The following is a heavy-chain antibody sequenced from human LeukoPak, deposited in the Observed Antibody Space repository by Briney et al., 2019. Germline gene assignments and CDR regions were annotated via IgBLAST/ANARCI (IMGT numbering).Heavy chain of an antibody. CDR3: ARDYFDSSAYWQDF. CDR2: INPNSGGT. V-gene: IGHV1-2*04. CDR1: GYTFTGYY. D-gene: IGHD3-22*01. J-gene: IGHJ1*01. Sequence: ASVKVSCKASGYTFTGYYMHWVRQAPGQGLEWMGWINPNSGGTNYAQKFQGWVTMTRDTSISTAYMELSRLRSDDTAVYFCARDYFDSSAYWQDFWGQGTLVTVSS.